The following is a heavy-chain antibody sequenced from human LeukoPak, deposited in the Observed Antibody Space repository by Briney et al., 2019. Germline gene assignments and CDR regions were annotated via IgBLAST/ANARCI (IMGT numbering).Heavy chain of an antibody. CDR1: GGSFSGYC. J-gene: IGHJ5*02. CDR3: ARTVQYCSGGSCYSWYLLALNWFDP. CDR2: INHSGST. V-gene: IGHV4-34*01. Sequence: PSETLSLTCAVYGGSFSGYCWSWIRQPPGKGLEWIGEINHSGSTNYNPSLKSRVTISVDTSKNQFSLKLSSVTAADTAVYYCARTVQYCSGGSCYSWYLLALNWFDPWGQGTLVTVSS. D-gene: IGHD2-15*01.